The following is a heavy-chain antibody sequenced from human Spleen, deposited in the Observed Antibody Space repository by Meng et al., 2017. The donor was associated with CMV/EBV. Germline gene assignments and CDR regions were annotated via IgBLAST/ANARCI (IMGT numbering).Heavy chain of an antibody. CDR3: ARTNFYSSSPHDY. V-gene: IGHV4-59*01. CDR2: IHDSGSS. D-gene: IGHD6-6*01. Sequence: SETLSLTCSVSGGSINSYYWSWIRQPPGKGLEWVGYIHDSGSSNYSPSLKRRVAISVDTSKNQFSLRLNSVTAADTAVYYCARTNFYSSSPHDYWGQGTLVTVSS. CDR1: GGSINSYY. J-gene: IGHJ4*02.